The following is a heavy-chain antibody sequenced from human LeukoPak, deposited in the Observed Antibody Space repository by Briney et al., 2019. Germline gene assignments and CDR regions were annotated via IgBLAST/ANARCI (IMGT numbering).Heavy chain of an antibody. Sequence: GGSLRLSCAASGFPFSSYTISWVRQAPGKGLEWVSAISSSGGSTYYADSVKGRFTISRDNSKNTLYLQMNSLRAEDTAVYYCAKDSNVVVIAIGFGAFDIWGQGTMVTVSS. CDR3: AKDSNVVVIAIGFGAFDI. V-gene: IGHV3-23*01. J-gene: IGHJ3*02. CDR2: ISSSGGST. D-gene: IGHD2-21*01. CDR1: GFPFSSYT.